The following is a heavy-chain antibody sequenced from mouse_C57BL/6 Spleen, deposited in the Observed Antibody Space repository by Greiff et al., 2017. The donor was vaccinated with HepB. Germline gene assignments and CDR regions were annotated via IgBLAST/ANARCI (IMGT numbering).Heavy chain of an antibody. CDR1: GFNIKDDY. J-gene: IGHJ3*01. D-gene: IGHD1-1*01. CDR3: TPGEDYSFAY. V-gene: IGHV14-4*01. CDR2: IDPENGDT. Sequence: EVQLQQSGAELVRPGASVKLSCTASGFNIKDDYMHWVKQRPEQGLEWIGWIDPENGDTEYASKFQGKATITADTYSNTAYLHLSSLTSEDTAVYYCTPGEDYSFAYWGQGTLVTVSA.